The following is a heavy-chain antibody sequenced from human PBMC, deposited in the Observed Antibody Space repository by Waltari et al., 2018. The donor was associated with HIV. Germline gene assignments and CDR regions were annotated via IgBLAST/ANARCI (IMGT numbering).Heavy chain of an antibody. V-gene: IGHV3-23*04. CDR2: ISGSGGST. Sequence: EVQVVDSGGGLVQPGGSLRLSCAASCYPFSTYDMSWVRQASGKGLEWVAAISGSGGSTHYADSVKGRFTISRDSSKNTLDLQMNSLRAEDTAVYFCAKDLYCSGGNCYSRVLDSWGQGTLVTVSS. J-gene: IGHJ4*02. D-gene: IGHD2-15*01. CDR3: AKDLYCSGGNCYSRVLDS. CDR1: CYPFSTYD.